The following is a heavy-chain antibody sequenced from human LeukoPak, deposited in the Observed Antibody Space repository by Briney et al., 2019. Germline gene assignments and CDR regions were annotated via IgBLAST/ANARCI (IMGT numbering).Heavy chain of an antibody. CDR1: SGSISNSRYY. CDR2: VYYSGST. Sequence: PSETLSLTCTVSSGSISNSRYYWGWIRQPPGKGLEWIGSVYYSGSTNYSPSLKGRVTISADTSNNQFSLRLHSVTAADTAVYYCARHGLSGSLRNFDYWGQGTLVTVSS. CDR3: ARHGLSGSLRNFDY. J-gene: IGHJ4*02. V-gene: IGHV4-39*01. D-gene: IGHD1-26*01.